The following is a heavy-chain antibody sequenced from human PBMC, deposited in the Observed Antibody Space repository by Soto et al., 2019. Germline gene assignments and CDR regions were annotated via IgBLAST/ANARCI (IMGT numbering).Heavy chain of an antibody. CDR3: AREREPYCSKGVCPGPHFDY. Sequence: ASVKVSCAISGFTFSNYSIKCVLEAPGSGLELLAYISNNSSIKYYADSVKGRFTISRDNAKNSLYLQMNSLNHDDTAVYYFAREREPYCSKGVCPGPHFDYRGRGTLV. CDR2: ISNNSSIK. V-gene: IGHV3-48*02. J-gene: IGHJ4*02. CDR1: GFTFSNYS. D-gene: IGHD2-8*01.